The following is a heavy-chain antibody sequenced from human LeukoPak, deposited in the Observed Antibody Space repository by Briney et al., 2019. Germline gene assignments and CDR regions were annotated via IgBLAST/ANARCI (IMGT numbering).Heavy chain of an antibody. J-gene: IGHJ5*01. CDR3: ATEGTDGRGSFGWFDS. CDR2: IKEDGSVR. D-gene: IGHD3-10*01. CDR1: GFTFSDYW. V-gene: IGHV3-7*01. Sequence: GGSLRLSCVASGFTFSDYWMTWVRQAPGKGLEWVANIKEDGSVRYYVDSVKGRFTISRDNAKNSLYLQLNSLRVEDTAVYYCATEGTDGRGSFGWFDSWAREPWSPSPQ.